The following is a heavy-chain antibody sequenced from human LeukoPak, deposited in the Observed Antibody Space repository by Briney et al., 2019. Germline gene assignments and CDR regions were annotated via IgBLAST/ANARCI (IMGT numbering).Heavy chain of an antibody. CDR1: GFTFSSYG. CDR2: IRYDGSNK. V-gene: IGHV3-30*02. J-gene: IGHJ4*02. CDR3: AKAITYYYGSGSLSDY. Sequence: GGSLRLSCAASGFTFSSYGMHWVRQAPGKGLEWVAFIRYDGSNKYYADSVKGRFTISRDNSKNTLYLQMNSLRAEDTAVYYCAKAITYYYGSGSLSDYWGQGTLVTVSS. D-gene: IGHD3-10*01.